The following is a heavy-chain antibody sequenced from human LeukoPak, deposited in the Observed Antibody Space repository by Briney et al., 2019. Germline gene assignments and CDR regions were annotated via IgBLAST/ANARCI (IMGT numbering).Heavy chain of an antibody. J-gene: IGHJ4*02. Sequence: ASVKVSCKASGYTFTSYGISWVRQAPGQGLEWMGWISAYNGNTNYAQKLQGRITMTTDTSTSTAYRKLRSLRSDDTAVYYCARDFNGYGGSYYLLGFDFDYWGQGTLVTVSS. D-gene: IGHD1-26*01. V-gene: IGHV1-18*01. CDR3: ARDFNGYGGSYYLLGFDFDY. CDR1: GYTFTSYG. CDR2: ISAYNGNT.